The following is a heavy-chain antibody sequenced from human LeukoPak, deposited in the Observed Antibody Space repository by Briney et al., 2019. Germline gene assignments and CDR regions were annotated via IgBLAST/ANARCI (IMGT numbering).Heavy chain of an antibody. J-gene: IGHJ4*02. V-gene: IGHV4-38-2*01. Sequence: SETLSLTCAVSGHSISSGFYWGWIRQPPGKGLEWIGSIYHSGSTYYNPSLKSRVTISVDTSKNQFSLKLTSVTAADTAVYYCARTLLFLTEGFDYWGQGTLVTVSS. CDR2: IYHSGST. D-gene: IGHD2/OR15-2a*01. CDR3: ARTLLFLTEGFDY. CDR1: GHSISSGFY.